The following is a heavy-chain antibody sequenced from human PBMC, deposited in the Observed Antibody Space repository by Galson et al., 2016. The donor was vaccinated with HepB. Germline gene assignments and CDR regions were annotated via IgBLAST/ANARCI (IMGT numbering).Heavy chain of an antibody. CDR2: IYYSGST. D-gene: IGHD5-18*01. Sequence: LSLTCTVSGASVSSGSYFWTWIRQPPGKGLEWLGYIYYSGSTSYNPSLKSRVTISVDKSKNQFSLKLSSVTAADTAVYYCARDPGYSYGYGHYYYGMDVWGQGTMVTVSS. CDR3: ARDPGYSYGYGHYYYGMDV. V-gene: IGHV4-61*01. J-gene: IGHJ6*02. CDR1: GASVSSGSYF.